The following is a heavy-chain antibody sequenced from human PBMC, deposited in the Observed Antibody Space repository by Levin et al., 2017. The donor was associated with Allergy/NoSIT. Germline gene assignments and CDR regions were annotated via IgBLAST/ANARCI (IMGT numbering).Heavy chain of an antibody. CDR1: GYTFTGYY. Sequence: GGSLRLSCKASGYTFTGYYMHWVRQAPGQGLEWMGWINPNSGGTNYAQKFQGRVTMTRDTSISTAYMELSRLRSDDTAVYYWARDYYGSGSYVNWFDPWGQGTLVTVSS. J-gene: IGHJ5*02. CDR3: ARDYYGSGSYVNWFDP. V-gene: IGHV1-2*02. CDR2: INPNSGGT. D-gene: IGHD3-10*01.